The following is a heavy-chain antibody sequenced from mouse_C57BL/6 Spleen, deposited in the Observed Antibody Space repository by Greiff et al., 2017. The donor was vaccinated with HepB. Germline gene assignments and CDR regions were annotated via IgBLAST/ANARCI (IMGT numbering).Heavy chain of an antibody. CDR1: GYTFTSYW. Sequence: QVQLKLPGAVLVKPGASVKMSCKVSGYTFTSYWITWVKQRPCEGLEWIGDIYPGSGSTNYNEKFKSKATLTVDTSSSTAYMQLSSLKSEDSAVYYGARGGTTDLYMDYWGQGTTLTVSS. J-gene: IGHJ2*01. V-gene: IGHV1-55*01. D-gene: IGHD1-1*01. CDR2: IYPGSGST. CDR3: ARGGTTDLYMDY.